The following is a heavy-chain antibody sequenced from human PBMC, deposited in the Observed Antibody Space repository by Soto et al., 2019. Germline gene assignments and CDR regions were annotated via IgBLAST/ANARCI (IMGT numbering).Heavy chain of an antibody. CDR3: ATDGRYYYYYGMDV. V-gene: IGHV1-24*01. CDR1: GYTLTELS. J-gene: IGHJ6*02. Sequence: ASVKVSCKVSGYTLTELSMHWVRQAPGKGLEWMGGFDPEDGETIYAQKFQGRVTMTEDTSTDTAYMELSSLRSEDTAVYYCATDGRYYYYYGMDVWGQGTTVTVSS. CDR2: FDPEDGET. D-gene: IGHD1-26*01.